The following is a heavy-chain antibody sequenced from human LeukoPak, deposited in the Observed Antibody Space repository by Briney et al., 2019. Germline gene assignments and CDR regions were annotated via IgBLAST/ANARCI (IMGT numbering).Heavy chain of an antibody. CDR3: AKDRGRGYSYGFFDY. J-gene: IGHJ4*02. Sequence: GRSLRLSCAASGFTFSSYGMHWVRQAPGKGLEWVAFIRYDGSNKYYADSVKGRFTISRDNSKNTLYLQMNSLRAEDTAVYYCAKDRGRGYSYGFFDYWGQGTLVTVSS. CDR2: IRYDGSNK. V-gene: IGHV3-30*02. CDR1: GFTFSSYG. D-gene: IGHD5-18*01.